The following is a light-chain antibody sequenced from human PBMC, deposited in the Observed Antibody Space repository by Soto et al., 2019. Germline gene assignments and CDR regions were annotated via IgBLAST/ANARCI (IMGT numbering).Light chain of an antibody. CDR3: STWDDSLHGWV. CDR1: TSNIGSNI. CDR2: SDN. V-gene: IGLV1-44*01. Sequence: QAVLTQPPSASGNPGQRVTISCSGSTSNIGSNIVNWYQQLPGTAPKLLIYSDNQRPSGVPGRFSGSKSGTSASLAISGLQSEDEADYYCSTWDDSLHGWVFGGGTQVTVL. J-gene: IGLJ3*02.